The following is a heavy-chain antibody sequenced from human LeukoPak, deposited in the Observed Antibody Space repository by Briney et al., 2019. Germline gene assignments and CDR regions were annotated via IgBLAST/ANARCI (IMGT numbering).Heavy chain of an antibody. J-gene: IGHJ4*02. CDR1: GFTFSSYA. Sequence: PGGSLRLSCAASGFTFSSYAMHWVRQAPGKGLEWVAVISYDGSNKYCADSVKGRFTISRDNSKNTLYLQMNSLRAEDTAVYYCARGETTVTWAPDYWGQGTLVTVSS. CDR2: ISYDGSNK. CDR3: ARGETTVTWAPDY. D-gene: IGHD4-17*01. V-gene: IGHV3-30-3*01.